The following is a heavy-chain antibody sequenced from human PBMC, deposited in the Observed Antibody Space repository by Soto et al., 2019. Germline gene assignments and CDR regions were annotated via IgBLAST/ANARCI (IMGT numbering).Heavy chain of an antibody. D-gene: IGHD5-18*01. CDR1: GYSFTSNW. V-gene: IGHV5-10-1*01. J-gene: IGHJ4*02. CDR2: IDPTDSYT. CDR3: ARATYTYGPFDY. Sequence: GESLKISCYVSGYSFTSNWIIWVRQMPGKGLEWMGRIDPTDSYTNYSPSFQGHVTISVDKSISTAYLQWSSLRASDTATYYRARATYTYGPFDYWGQGTLVTVSS.